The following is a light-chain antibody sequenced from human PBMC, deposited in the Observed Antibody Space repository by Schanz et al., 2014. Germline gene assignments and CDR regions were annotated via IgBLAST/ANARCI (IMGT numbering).Light chain of an antibody. CDR3: CSYAGIYTYV. J-gene: IGLJ1*01. CDR1: SSDVGGYNY. V-gene: IGLV2-11*01. CDR2: DVT. Sequence: QSALTQPRSVSGSPGQSVTISCTGTSSDVGGYNYVSWYQQHPGKAPKVMIYDVTKRPSGVPDRFSGSKSGNTASLTISGLQAEDEADYYCCSYAGIYTYVFGTGTKLTVL.